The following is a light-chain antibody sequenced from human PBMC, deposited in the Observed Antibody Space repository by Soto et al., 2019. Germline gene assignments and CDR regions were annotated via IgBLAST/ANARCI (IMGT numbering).Light chain of an antibody. V-gene: IGKV3-20*01. CDR3: QQYDSSPPT. J-gene: IGKJ1*01. CDR1: QSVSSSY. CDR2: GAS. Sequence: EIVLTQSPGTLSLSPGERATLSCRASQSVSSSYLAWYQQKPGQAPRLLIYGASSRATGIPGRFSGSGSGTDFTLTISRLEPEDFAVYYCQQYDSSPPTFGQGTKVDIK.